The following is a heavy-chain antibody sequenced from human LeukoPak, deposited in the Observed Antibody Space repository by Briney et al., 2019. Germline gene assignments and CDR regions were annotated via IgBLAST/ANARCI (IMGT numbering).Heavy chain of an antibody. Sequence: TGGSLRLSCAASGFTFSSYSMNWVRQAPGKGLVWVSRINSDGSSTSYADSVKGRFTISRDNAKNTLYLQMNSLRAEDTAVYYCARGASANWVDYWGQGTLVAVSS. D-gene: IGHD1-1*01. CDR1: GFTFSSYS. V-gene: IGHV3-74*01. CDR3: ARGASANWVDY. J-gene: IGHJ4*02. CDR2: INSDGSST.